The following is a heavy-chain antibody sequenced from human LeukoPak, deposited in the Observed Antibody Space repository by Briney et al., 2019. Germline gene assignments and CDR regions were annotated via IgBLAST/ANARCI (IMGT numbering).Heavy chain of an antibody. CDR1: GGSISSYY. CDR3: AREASSGWHIDY. J-gene: IGHJ4*02. V-gene: IGHV4-59*01. D-gene: IGHD6-19*01. CDR2: IFHSGST. Sequence: SETLSLTCTVSGGSISSYYWSWIRQPPGKGLEWIGYIFHSGSTNYNPSLKSRVTMSVDTSESQFSLKLNSVTAADTAVYYCAREASSGWHIDYWGQGTLVTVSS.